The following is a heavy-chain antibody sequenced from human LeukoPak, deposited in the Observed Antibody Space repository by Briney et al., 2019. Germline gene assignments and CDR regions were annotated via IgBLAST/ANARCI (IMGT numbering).Heavy chain of an antibody. CDR3: ARGGWYFDY. CDR1: GYTFTSYY. J-gene: IGHJ4*02. CDR2: VNPSGGSP. V-gene: IGHV1-46*01. Sequence: ASVKVSCKASGYTFTSYYMHWVRHAPGQGLEWMGVVNPSGGSPTYAQKFQGRVTMTRDTSTSTVYMELSSLRSEDTSVYYCARGGWYFDYWGQGTLVTVSS. D-gene: IGHD6-19*01.